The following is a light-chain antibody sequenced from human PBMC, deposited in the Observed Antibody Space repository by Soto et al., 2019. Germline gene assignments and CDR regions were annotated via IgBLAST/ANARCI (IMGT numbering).Light chain of an antibody. J-gene: IGLJ2*01. CDR3: SSYAGNNNLV. CDR2: EVS. V-gene: IGLV2-8*01. CDR1: SSDVGGYKY. Sequence: QSALAQPPSASGSLGQSVTIPFTGTSSDVGGYKYVSWYQQHPGKAPKLMVYEVSKRPSGVPDRFSGSKSGNTASLTVSGLQAEDEADYYCSSYAGNNNLVFGGGTKLTVL.